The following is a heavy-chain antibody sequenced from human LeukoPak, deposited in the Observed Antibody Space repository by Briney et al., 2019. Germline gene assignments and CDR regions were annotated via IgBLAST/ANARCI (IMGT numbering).Heavy chain of an antibody. CDR3: ARSWFGEQQPFDY. CDR1: GGSISSGGYY. CDR2: IYYSGST. V-gene: IGHV4-31*03. J-gene: IGHJ4*02. D-gene: IGHD3-10*01. Sequence: PSQTLSLTCTVSGGSISSGGYYWSWIRQHPGKGLEWIGYIYYSGSTYYNPSLKSRVTISVDTSKNQFSLKLSSVTAADTAVYYCARSWFGEQQPFDYWGQGTLVTVSS.